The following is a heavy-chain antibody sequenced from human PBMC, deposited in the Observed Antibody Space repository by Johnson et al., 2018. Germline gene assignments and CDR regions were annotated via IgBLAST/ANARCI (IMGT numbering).Heavy chain of an antibody. CDR3: ASGYRYGYYYYYGMDV. CDR1: GFTFSSYS. CDR2: ISSSSSYI. D-gene: IGHD5-18*01. Sequence: ASGFTFSSYSMNWVRQAPGKGLEWVSSISSSSSYIYYADSVKGRFTISSDNAKNSLYLQMNSLRAEDTAVYYCASGYRYGYYYYYGMDVWGQGTTVTVSS. V-gene: IGHV3-21*01. J-gene: IGHJ6*02.